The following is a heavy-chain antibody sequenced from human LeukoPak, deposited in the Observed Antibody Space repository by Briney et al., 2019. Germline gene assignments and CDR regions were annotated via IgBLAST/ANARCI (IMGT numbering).Heavy chain of an antibody. V-gene: IGHV3-30*18. D-gene: IGHD3-22*01. CDR3: AKDGTDSSGYEYYFDY. Sequence: GGSLRLSCAASGFTFTNYGMDWVRQAPGKGPEGVAVISFDGSKKDYADSVKGRFTISRDNSKNTLYLQMNSLRAEDTAVYYCAKDGTDSSGYEYYFDYWGQGTLVTVSS. CDR2: ISFDGSKK. CDR1: GFTFTNYG. J-gene: IGHJ4*02.